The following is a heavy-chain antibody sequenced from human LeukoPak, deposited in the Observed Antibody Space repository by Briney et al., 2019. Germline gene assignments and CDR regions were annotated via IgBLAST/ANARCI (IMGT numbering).Heavy chain of an antibody. V-gene: IGHV4-4*02. J-gene: IGHJ4*02. CDR2: IYHSGST. D-gene: IGHD2-2*01. CDR1: GGSISSSNR. Sequence: ASETLSLTCAVSGGSISSSNRWSWVRQPPGKGLEWIGEIYHSGSTNYNPSLKSRVTISVDRSKNQFSLKLSSVTAADTAVYYCARVGPLASAYCSSTSCLPDYWGQGTLVTVSS. CDR3: ARVGPLASAYCSSTSCLPDY.